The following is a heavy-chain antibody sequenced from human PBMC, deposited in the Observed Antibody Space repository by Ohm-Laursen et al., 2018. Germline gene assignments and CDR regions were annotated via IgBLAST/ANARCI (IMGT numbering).Heavy chain of an antibody. Sequence: SDTLSLTCFVSGGSLSFYFWRWIRQPPGKGLEWIGYIFYTGTTNYKSSLRSRLTISSDTSKGQLSLKLASLTAADTAIYYCARHVQAHSGSYFAHFDLWGQGALVTVSS. CDR3: ARHVQAHSGSYFAHFDL. J-gene: IGHJ4*02. CDR1: GGSLSFYF. CDR2: IFYTGTT. V-gene: IGHV4-59*08. D-gene: IGHD1-26*01.